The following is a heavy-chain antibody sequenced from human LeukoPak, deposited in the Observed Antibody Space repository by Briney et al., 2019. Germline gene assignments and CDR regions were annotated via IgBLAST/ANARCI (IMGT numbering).Heavy chain of an antibody. CDR2: ISGSGGST. V-gene: IGHV3-23*01. CDR3: AKDTFLQQLGRGDAFDI. CDR1: GFTFSSYA. D-gene: IGHD6-13*01. J-gene: IGHJ3*02. Sequence: PGGSLRLSCAASGFTFSSYAMSWVRQAPGKGLEWVSAISGSGGSTYYADSVKGRFTISRDNSKNTLYLQMNSLRAEDTAVYYCAKDTFLQQLGRGDAFDIWGQGTMVTVSS.